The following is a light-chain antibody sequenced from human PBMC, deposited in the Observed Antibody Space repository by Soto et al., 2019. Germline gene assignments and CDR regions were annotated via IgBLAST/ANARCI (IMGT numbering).Light chain of an antibody. V-gene: IGLV2-8*01. Sequence: QSALTQPPSASGSPRQSVTISCTGTSSDVGGNKFVSWYQQHPGKAPRLIIYEVNRRPSGVPDRFSGSKSGNTASLTVSGLQDEDEADYYCSSFGGSNDVLFGGGTKLTVL. J-gene: IGLJ2*01. CDR1: SSDVGGNKF. CDR3: SSFGGSNDVL. CDR2: EVN.